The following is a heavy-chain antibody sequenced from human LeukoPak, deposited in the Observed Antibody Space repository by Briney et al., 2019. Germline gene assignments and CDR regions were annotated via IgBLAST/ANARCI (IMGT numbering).Heavy chain of an antibody. Sequence: GRSLRLSCAASGFTFRSYGLHWVRQAAAKGLEWVALIRSDGSSKNYAESVKGRFTISRDASKNTVYLQMNSLRAEDTAVYSCAKWSGDYPSYYLDYWGQGTLVTVSS. CDR1: GFTFRSYG. CDR2: IRSDGSSK. CDR3: AKWSGDYPSYYLDY. J-gene: IGHJ4*02. D-gene: IGHD4-17*01. V-gene: IGHV3-33*06.